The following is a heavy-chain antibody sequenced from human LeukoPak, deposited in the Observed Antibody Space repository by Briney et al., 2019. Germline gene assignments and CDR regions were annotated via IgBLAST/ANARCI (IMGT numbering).Heavy chain of an antibody. CDR1: GGSIRSYY. Sequence: SETLSLTCTVSGGSIRSYYWSWIRQPPGKGLGWVGYIYYSGSTNYNPSLKCRVTISVAPSKNQLSLKLSSVTAADTAVYSCARVRAQWLAYSYFDSWGQGTLVTVSS. CDR2: IYYSGST. CDR3: ARVRAQWLAYSYFDS. V-gene: IGHV4-59*08. J-gene: IGHJ4*02. D-gene: IGHD6-19*01.